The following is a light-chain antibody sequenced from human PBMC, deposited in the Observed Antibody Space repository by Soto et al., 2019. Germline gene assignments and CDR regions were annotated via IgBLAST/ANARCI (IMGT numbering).Light chain of an antibody. CDR2: DVT. Sequence: QSALTQPASVSGSPGQSITISCTGTSSDVGCYNHVSWYQQHPGKAPKLMIYDVTNRPSGVSNRFFGSKSGNTASLTISGLQAEDEADYYCSSYASSSTYVFGTGTKLTVL. CDR3: SSYASSSTYV. V-gene: IGLV2-14*03. J-gene: IGLJ1*01. CDR1: SSDVGCYNH.